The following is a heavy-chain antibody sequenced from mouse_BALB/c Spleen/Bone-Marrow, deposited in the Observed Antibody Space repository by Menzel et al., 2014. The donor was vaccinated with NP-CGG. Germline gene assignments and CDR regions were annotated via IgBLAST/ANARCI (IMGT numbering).Heavy chain of an antibody. CDR3: ARAYGNYDAMDY. V-gene: IGHV1-4*01. J-gene: IGHJ4*01. CDR1: GYTFTTYT. CDR2: INPSSGYT. Sequence: QVQLQQSGAELARPGASMKMSCRASGYTFTTYTMHWVKQRPGQGLEWIGYINPSSGYTYYNQKFKDKATLAADKSSSAAYLRLSSLTSEDSAVYYCARAYGNYDAMDYWGQGTSVTASS. D-gene: IGHD2-1*01.